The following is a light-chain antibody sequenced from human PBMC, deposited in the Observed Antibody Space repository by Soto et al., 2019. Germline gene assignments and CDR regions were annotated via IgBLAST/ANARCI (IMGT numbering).Light chain of an antibody. CDR2: GTS. J-gene: IGKJ3*01. Sequence: ETVLTQSPGTLSLSPGESATLSCRASQSVSSKYLAWYQQKPGQAHRLLIYGTSSRATGIPDRFSGSGSGTDFTLTISRLEPEDFAVYDGQEYGSSTGVNFGPGTKVDIK. CDR1: QSVSSKY. V-gene: IGKV3-20*01. CDR3: QEYGSSTGVN.